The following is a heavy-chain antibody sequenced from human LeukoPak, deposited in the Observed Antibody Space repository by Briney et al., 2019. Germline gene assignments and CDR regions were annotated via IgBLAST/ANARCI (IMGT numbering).Heavy chain of an antibody. CDR1: GFTFSSYW. J-gene: IGHJ4*02. CDR2: INSDGTTT. D-gene: IGHD2-15*01. Sequence: GGSLRPSCAASGFTFSSYWMHWVRQPPGKGPVWVSRINSDGTTTSYADSVKGRSTVSRDNAKNTLYLQMSSLRAEDTAVYYCARVGSGGNCNWGQGTLVTVSS. V-gene: IGHV3-74*01. CDR3: ARVGSGGNCN.